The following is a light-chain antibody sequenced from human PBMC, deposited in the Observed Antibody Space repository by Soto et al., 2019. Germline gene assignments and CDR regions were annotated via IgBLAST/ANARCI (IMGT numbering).Light chain of an antibody. J-gene: IGLJ2*01. V-gene: IGLV3-21*02. CDR1: NIGTKS. CDR3: QVWDSSSDRVV. CDR2: DDS. Sequence: SSELTQPPSVSVAPGQTARITCEGNNIGTKSVHWYQQKPGQAPVLVVYDDSDRPSGVPERFSGSNSGNTATLTISRVESGDEADYYCQVWDSSSDRVVFGGGTQLTVL.